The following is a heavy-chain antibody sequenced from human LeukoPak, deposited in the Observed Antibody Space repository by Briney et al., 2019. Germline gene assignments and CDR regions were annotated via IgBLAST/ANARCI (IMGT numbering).Heavy chain of an antibody. CDR1: GFTFSSYS. Sequence: GGSLRLSCAASGFTFSSYSMNWVRQAPGKGLECVSSISSSSSYIYYADSVKGRFTISRDKAQNSRYLQINSLRAEDTAVYYCASPFGEVIADYWGQGTLVTVSS. CDR2: ISSSSSYI. J-gene: IGHJ4*02. V-gene: IGHV3-21*01. D-gene: IGHD3-16*02. CDR3: ASPFGEVIADY.